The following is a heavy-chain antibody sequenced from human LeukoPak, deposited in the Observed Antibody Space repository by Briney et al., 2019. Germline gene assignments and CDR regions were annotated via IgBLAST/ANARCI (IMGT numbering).Heavy chain of an antibody. D-gene: IGHD2-15*01. Sequence: GGSLRLSCAASGFTFSSYGMSWVRQAPGKGLEWVSAISGSGGSTYYADSVKGRFTISRDNSKNTLYLQMNSLRVEDTAVYYCAKGVLGYCSGGSCYPFDYWGQGTLVTVSS. CDR1: GFTFSSYG. CDR2: ISGSGGST. V-gene: IGHV3-23*01. J-gene: IGHJ4*02. CDR3: AKGVLGYCSGGSCYPFDY.